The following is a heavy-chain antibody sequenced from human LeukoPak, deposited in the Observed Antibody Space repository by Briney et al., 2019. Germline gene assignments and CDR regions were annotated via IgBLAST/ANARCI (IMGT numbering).Heavy chain of an antibody. CDR2: IYYSGST. V-gene: IGHV4-39*01. CDR3: ARQRKYYDILTGYSDFDY. D-gene: IGHD3-9*01. CDR1: GGSISSSSYY. Sequence: PSETLSLTCTVSGGSISSSSYYWGWIRQPPGKGLEWIGSIYYSGSTYYNPSLKSRVTISVDTSKNQFSLKLSSVTAADTAVYYCARQRKYYDILTGYSDFDYWGQGTLVTVSS. J-gene: IGHJ4*02.